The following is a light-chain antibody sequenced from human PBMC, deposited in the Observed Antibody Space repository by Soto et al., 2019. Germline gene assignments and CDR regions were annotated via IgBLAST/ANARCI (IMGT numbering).Light chain of an antibody. J-gene: IGKJ5*01. CDR1: QSISRY. V-gene: IGKV1-39*01. CDR2: VAS. Sequence: DIKMTQSPSSLSASVGDRVTITCRASQSISRYLNWYQQKPGKAPNLIIYVASSLQSGVPSRFSGSGSGTDCTLTINSLQPEDVATYYCQQGYTSAITFGQGTRLEIK. CDR3: QQGYTSAIT.